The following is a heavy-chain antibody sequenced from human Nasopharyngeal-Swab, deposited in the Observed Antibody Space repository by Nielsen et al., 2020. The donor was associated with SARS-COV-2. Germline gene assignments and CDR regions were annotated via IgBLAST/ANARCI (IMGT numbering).Heavy chain of an antibody. CDR1: GFSVTNNY. Sequence: GGSLRLSCAASGFSVTNNYMSWVRQAPGKGLEWVSVIFGGGSIYYADSVKGRFTISRDNSKNTIYLQMNSLRAEDTAVYYCARDKLSGGYYYYYGMDVWGQGTTVTVSS. V-gene: IGHV3-66*01. CDR3: ARDKLSGGYYYYYGMDV. J-gene: IGHJ6*02. CDR2: IFGGGSI. D-gene: IGHD2-15*01.